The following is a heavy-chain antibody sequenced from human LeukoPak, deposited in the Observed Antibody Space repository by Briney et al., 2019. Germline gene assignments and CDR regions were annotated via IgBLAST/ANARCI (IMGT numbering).Heavy chain of an antibody. Sequence: GASLKISCKGSGYSFTSYWIGWVRQMPGKGVEWMGIIYPGDSDTRYSPSFQGQVTISADKSISTSYLQWSSLKASDTTMYYCAGTDYRGSYSGGVMAFDIWGQGTMVTVSS. CDR3: AGTDYRGSYSGGVMAFDI. CDR2: IYPGDSDT. J-gene: IGHJ3*02. V-gene: IGHV5-51*01. CDR1: GYSFTSYW. D-gene: IGHD1-26*01.